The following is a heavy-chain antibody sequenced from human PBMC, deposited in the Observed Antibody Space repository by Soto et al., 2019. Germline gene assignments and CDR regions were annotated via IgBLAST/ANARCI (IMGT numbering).Heavy chain of an antibody. V-gene: IGHV3-30*18. CDR2: ISYDGSNK. Sequence: GGSLRLSCAASGFTFSSYGMHWVRQAPGKGLEWVAVISYDGSNKYYADSVKGRFTISRDNSKNTLYLQMNSLRAEDTAVYYCAKLGGNSHFYYYYGMDVWGQGTTVTVSS. D-gene: IGHD2-21*02. J-gene: IGHJ6*02. CDR1: GFTFSSYG. CDR3: AKLGGNSHFYYYYGMDV.